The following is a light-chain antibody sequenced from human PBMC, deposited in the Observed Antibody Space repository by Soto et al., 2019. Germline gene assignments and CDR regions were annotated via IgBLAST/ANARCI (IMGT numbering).Light chain of an antibody. Sequence: QSVLTQPASVSGSPGQSITISCTGTSSDVGGYKYVSWFQHHPDKAPKPLIFEVSNRPSGVSNRFSGSKSGNTASLTISGLQAEDEADYYCSSYSSTSTLFVFGTGTKLTVL. V-gene: IGLV2-14*01. CDR3: SSYSSTSTLFV. CDR2: EVS. CDR1: SSDVGGYKY. J-gene: IGLJ1*01.